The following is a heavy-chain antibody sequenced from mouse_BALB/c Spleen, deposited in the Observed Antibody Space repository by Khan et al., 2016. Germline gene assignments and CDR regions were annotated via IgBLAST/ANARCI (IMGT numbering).Heavy chain of an antibody. Sequence: EVQLQESGTELVKPGASVNLSCTASGFSITDTYIHWVRQRPEQGLEWIGRIDPASDNTKYAPKFQGKATMTLDTSSNTAYLRFSSLIFEDTAVYYCARAYYGNLWGQGTTLTVSS. J-gene: IGHJ2*01. V-gene: IGHV14-3*02. CDR1: GFSITDTY. CDR3: ARAYYGNL. CDR2: IDPASDNT. D-gene: IGHD2-10*01.